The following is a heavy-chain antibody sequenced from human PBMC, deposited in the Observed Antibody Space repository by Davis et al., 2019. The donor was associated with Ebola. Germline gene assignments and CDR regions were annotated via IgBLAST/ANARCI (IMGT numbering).Heavy chain of an antibody. CDR1: GYTFTSYA. V-gene: IGHV1-3*01. CDR3: ARVRGGFIAAAGTFWFDP. Sequence: AASVKVSCKASGYTFTSYAMHWVRQAPGQRLEWMGWINAGNGNTKYSQKFQGRVTITRDTSASTAYMELSSLRSEDTAVYYCARVRGGFIAAAGTFWFDPWGQGTLVTVSS. CDR2: INAGNGNT. D-gene: IGHD6-13*01. J-gene: IGHJ5*02.